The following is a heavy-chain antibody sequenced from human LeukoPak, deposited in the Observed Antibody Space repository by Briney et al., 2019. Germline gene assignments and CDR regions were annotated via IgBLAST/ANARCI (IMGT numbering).Heavy chain of an antibody. D-gene: IGHD3-22*01. Sequence: PSETLSLTCTVSGGSISSYYWSWIRQPPGKGLEWIGYIYYSGSTNYNPSLKSRVTISVDTSKNQFPLKLSSVTAADTAVYYCARDQSPTPYTYDRHAFDIWGQGTMVTVSS. V-gene: IGHV4-59*01. J-gene: IGHJ3*02. CDR1: GGSISSYY. CDR3: ARDQSPTPYTYDRHAFDI. CDR2: IYYSGST.